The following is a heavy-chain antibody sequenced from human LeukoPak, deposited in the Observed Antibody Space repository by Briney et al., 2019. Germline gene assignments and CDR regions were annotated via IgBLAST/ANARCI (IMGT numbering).Heavy chain of an antibody. V-gene: IGHV4-61*02. D-gene: IGHD3-16*02. J-gene: IGHJ4*02. CDR2: IYISGST. CDR1: GGSLSSGSYY. CDR3: ASGYDYVWGSYRYTGAYFDY. Sequence: PSQTLSLTCTVSGGSLSSGSYYWSWIRQPAGEGMEWIGRIYISGSTNYNPSLKSRVTISVDTSKNQFSLKLSSVTAADTAVYYCASGYDYVWGSYRYTGAYFDYWGQGTLVTVSS.